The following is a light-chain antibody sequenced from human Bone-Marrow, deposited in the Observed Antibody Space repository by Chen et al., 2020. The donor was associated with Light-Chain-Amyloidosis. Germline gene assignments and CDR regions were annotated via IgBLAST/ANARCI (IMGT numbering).Light chain of an antibody. Sequence: SYVLTQPSSVSVAPGQTATNACGGNNIGSTSVHWYQQPPGQAPLLVVYDDSDRPSGIPERLSDSNSGNTATLTISRVEAGDEADYYCQVWDRSSDRPVFGGGTKLTVL. CDR1: NIGSTS. V-gene: IGLV3-21*02. J-gene: IGLJ3*02. CDR3: QVWDRSSDRPV. CDR2: DDS.